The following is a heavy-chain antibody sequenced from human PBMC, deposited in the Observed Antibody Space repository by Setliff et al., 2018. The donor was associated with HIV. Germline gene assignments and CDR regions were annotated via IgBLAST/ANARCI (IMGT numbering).Heavy chain of an antibody. CDR3: ARELREGYNFWSAGGGFDY. J-gene: IGHJ4*02. V-gene: IGHV3-11*04. D-gene: IGHD3-3*01. Sequence: LRLSCAASGFTVSSNYMSWVRQAPGKGLEWVSYISNTGSAIHYADSVKGRFTISRDNARNSLYLQMNSLRAEDTAVYYCARELREGYNFWSAGGGFDYWGQGTLVTVSS. CDR2: ISNTGSAI. CDR1: GFTVSSNY.